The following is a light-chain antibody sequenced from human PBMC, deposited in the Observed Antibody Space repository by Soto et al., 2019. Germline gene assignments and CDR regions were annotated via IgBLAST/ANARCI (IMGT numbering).Light chain of an antibody. CDR1: QRISSN. V-gene: IGKV3-15*01. J-gene: IGKJ1*01. CDR2: GAS. CDR3: QHYNNWPPWT. Sequence: EVVMTQSPATLSVSPGERATLSCRASQRISSNLAWYQQRRGQAPRLLIYGASTRAPGIPARFSGSGSETEFTLTISSLQSEDFAVYYCQHYNNWPPWTFGQGTKVEI.